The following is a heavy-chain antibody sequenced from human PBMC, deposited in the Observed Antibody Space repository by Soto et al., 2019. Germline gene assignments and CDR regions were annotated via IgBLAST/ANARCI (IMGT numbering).Heavy chain of an antibody. D-gene: IGHD2-15*01. CDR2: FDPEDGET. J-gene: IGHJ5*02. Sequence: GASVKVSCKVSGYTLTELSMHWVRQAPGKGLEWMGGFDPEDGETIYAQKFQGRVTMTADESTSTAYMELSSLRSEDTAVYYCARGMWYEPGIVVVVAATSRDNWFDPWGQGTLVTVSS. CDR3: ARGMWYEPGIVVVVAATSRDNWFDP. CDR1: GYTLTELS. V-gene: IGHV1-24*01.